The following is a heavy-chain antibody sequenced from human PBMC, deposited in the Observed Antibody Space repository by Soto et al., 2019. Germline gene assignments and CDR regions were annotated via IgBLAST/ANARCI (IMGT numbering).Heavy chain of an antibody. CDR2: INAGNGNT. D-gene: IGHD4-17*01. CDR3: ARCSTKITVTTSYGMDV. Sequence: GASVKVSCKASGYTFTSYAMHWVRQAPGQRLEWMGWINAGNGNTKYSQKFQGRVTITRDTSTSTAYMELSSLRSEDTAVYYCARCSTKITVTTSYGMDVWGQGTTVTVS. J-gene: IGHJ6*02. V-gene: IGHV1-3*01. CDR1: GYTFTSYA.